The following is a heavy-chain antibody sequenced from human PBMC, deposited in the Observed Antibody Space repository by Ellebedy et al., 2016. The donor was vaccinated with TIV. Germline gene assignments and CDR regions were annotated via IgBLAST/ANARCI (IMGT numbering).Heavy chain of an antibody. V-gene: IGHV3-23*01. J-gene: IGHJ4*02. Sequence: PGGSLRLSCAASGFIFSNYPMAWARQTQGKGLEWVSGLTGIGGDTFYADSVKGRFTISRDNSKNTLYLQMNSLRAEDTAVYYCAKDLVVAASHGSDWGQGTLVTVSS. CDR3: AKDLVVAASHGSD. CDR1: GFIFSNYP. CDR2: LTGIGGDT. D-gene: IGHD2-15*01.